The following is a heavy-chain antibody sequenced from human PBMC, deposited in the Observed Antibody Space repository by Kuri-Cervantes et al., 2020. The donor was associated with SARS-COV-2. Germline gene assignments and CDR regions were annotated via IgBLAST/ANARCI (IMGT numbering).Heavy chain of an antibody. V-gene: IGHV1-2*02. CDR2: INPNSGGT. J-gene: IGHJ6*04. CDR3: ARPNSPRCTSCYRMDV. Sequence: ASVKVSCKASGYTFTGYYMHWVRQAPGQGLEWMGWINPNSGGTNYAQKFQGRVTITADESTSTAYMELSSLRSEDTAVYYCARPNSPRCTSCYRMDVWGKGTTVTVSS. CDR1: GYTFTGYY. D-gene: IGHD2-2*02.